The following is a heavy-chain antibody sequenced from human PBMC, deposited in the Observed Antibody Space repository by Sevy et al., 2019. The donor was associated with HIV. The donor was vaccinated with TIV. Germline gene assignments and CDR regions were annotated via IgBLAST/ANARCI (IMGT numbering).Heavy chain of an antibody. V-gene: IGHV3-48*03. D-gene: IGHD1-26*01. CDR3: ARQVGSTDY. CDR2: ISSSGSTI. J-gene: IGHJ4*02. CDR1: GFTFSSYE. Sequence: GGSLRLSCAASGFTFSSYEMNWVRQAPGKGLEWVSYISSSGSTIYYADSVKGRFTISRDNAKNSLYLQMNSLRAKDTAVYYCARQVGSTDYWGQGTLVTVSS.